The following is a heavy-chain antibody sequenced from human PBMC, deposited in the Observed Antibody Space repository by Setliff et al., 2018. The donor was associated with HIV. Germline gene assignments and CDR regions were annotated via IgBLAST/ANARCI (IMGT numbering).Heavy chain of an antibody. CDR2: FYYNGDS. D-gene: IGHD6-19*01. Sequence: PSETLSLTCTVSGDSVNDRSYFWGWIRQPPGKGLEWIGTFYYNGDSRYNPSLKSRVTISVDTSKNQFSLKLNSVTAADTAVYYCARHGNQWLVTIDYWGQGTLVTVSS. J-gene: IGHJ4*02. CDR1: GDSVNDRSYF. CDR3: ARHGNQWLVTIDY. V-gene: IGHV4-39*01.